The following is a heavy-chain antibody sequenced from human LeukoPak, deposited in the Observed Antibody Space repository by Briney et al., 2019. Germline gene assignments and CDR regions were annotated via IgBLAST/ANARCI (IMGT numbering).Heavy chain of an antibody. V-gene: IGHV4-31*03. CDR3: ARDWGDGYNL. CDR1: GGSINSSAYY. J-gene: IGHJ4*02. Sequence: PSETLSLTCTVSGGSINSSAYYWGWIRQNPEKGLEWIGYISYSGATYYNPSLKSRLSISMDTSKNLFSLKLSSVTAADTAKYYCARDWGDGYNLWGQGTLVTVSS. CDR2: ISYSGAT. D-gene: IGHD5-24*01.